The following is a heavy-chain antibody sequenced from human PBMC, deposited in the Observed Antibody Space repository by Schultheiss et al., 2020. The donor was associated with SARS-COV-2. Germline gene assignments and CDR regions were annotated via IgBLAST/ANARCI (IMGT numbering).Heavy chain of an antibody. D-gene: IGHD5-24*01. Sequence: SQTLSLTCTVSGGSIRSSSYYWGWIRQPPGKGLEWIGSIYYSGSTYYNPSLKSRVTISVDTSKNQFSLKLSSVTAADTAVYYCARPRDGYRGFIDYWGQGTLVTVSS. V-gene: IGHV4-39*01. J-gene: IGHJ4*02. CDR2: IYYSGST. CDR3: ARPRDGYRGFIDY. CDR1: GGSIRSSSYY.